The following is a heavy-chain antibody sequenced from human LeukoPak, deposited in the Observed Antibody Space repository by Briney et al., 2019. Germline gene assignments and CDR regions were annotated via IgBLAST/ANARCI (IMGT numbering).Heavy chain of an antibody. Sequence: GGSLRLSCAASGFTFSSYAMSWVRQAPGKGLEWVSAISGSGGSTYYADSVKGRFTISRDNSKNTLYLQMNSLRAEDTAVYYCAKDGGLSSSWYNDYWGQGTLVTVSS. D-gene: IGHD6-13*01. CDR3: AKDGGLSSSWYNDY. J-gene: IGHJ4*02. CDR1: GFTFSSYA. V-gene: IGHV3-23*01. CDR2: ISGSGGST.